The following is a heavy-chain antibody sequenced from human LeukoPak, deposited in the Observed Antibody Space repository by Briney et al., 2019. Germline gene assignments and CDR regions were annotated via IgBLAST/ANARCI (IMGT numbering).Heavy chain of an antibody. V-gene: IGHV3-7*04. CDR1: GFTFSSYS. D-gene: IGHD3-9*01. J-gene: IGHJ4*02. CDR2: IKQDGSEK. CDR3: ARVRGDRDILTGYFKLYFDY. Sequence: GGSLRLSCAASGFTFSSYSMTWVRQAPGKGLEWVANIKQDGSEKDYVDSVKGRFTISRDNGKNSLYLEMNSLRGDDTAVYYCARVRGDRDILTGYFKLYFDYWGQGTPVTVSS.